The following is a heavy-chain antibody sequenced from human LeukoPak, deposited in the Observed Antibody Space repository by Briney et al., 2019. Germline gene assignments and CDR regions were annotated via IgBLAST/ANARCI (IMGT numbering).Heavy chain of an antibody. Sequence: SETLSLTCTVSGGSISSYYWCWIRQPAGKGLEWIGRIYTSGSTNYNPSLESRVTMSVDTSKNQFSLKLSSVTAADTAVYYCARDGEVDTAMVNYYYGMDVWGQGATVTVSS. CDR1: GGSISSYY. CDR2: IYTSGST. D-gene: IGHD5-18*01. V-gene: IGHV4-4*07. J-gene: IGHJ6*02. CDR3: ARDGEVDTAMVNYYYGMDV.